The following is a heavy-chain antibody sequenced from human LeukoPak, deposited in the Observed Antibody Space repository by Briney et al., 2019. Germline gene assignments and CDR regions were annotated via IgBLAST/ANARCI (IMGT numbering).Heavy chain of an antibody. Sequence: PGGSLRLSCVASGFKFDNYWMSWVRQAPGKGLEWVANIKQEGSVTYYVDSVEGRFTLSRDNARNSQYMQMNSLIPEDTAVYYWSRIGDSSSSFDDWGQGTLVTVSS. V-gene: IGHV3-7*01. CDR3: SRIGDSSSSFDD. J-gene: IGHJ4*02. CDR2: IKQEGSVT. CDR1: GFKFDNYW. D-gene: IGHD6-6*01.